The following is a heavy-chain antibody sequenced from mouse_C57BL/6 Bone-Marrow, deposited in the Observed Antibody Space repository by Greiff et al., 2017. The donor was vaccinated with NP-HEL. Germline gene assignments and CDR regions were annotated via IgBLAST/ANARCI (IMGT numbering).Heavy chain of an antibody. D-gene: IGHD3-2*02. J-gene: IGHJ2*01. CDR1: GYAFTNYL. CDR2: INPGSGGT. Sequence: VQLVESGAELVRPGTSVKVSCKASGYAFTNYLIVWVKQRPGQGLEWIGVINPGSGGTNYNEKFKGTATLTADKSSSTAYMQLSSLTSEDSAVYYCARDGGRNRLYNYWGQGTTLTVSS. CDR3: ARDGGRNRLYNY. V-gene: IGHV1-54*01.